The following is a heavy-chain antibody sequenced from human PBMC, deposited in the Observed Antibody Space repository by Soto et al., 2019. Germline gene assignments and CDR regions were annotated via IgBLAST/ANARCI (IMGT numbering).Heavy chain of an antibody. Sequence: VGSLRLSCAASGFTFSSYWMSWVRQAPGKGLEWVANIKQDGSEKYYVDSVKGRFTISRDNAKNSLYLQMNSLRAEDTAVYYCARVRGGTYYDFWSGYYYYGMDVWGQGTTVTVSS. CDR3: ARVRGGTYYDFWSGYYYYGMDV. CDR1: GFTFSSYW. D-gene: IGHD3-3*01. CDR2: IKQDGSEK. V-gene: IGHV3-7*01. J-gene: IGHJ6*02.